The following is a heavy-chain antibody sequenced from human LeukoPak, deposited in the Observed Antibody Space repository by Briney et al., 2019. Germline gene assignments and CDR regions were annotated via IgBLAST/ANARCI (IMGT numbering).Heavy chain of an antibody. Sequence: PGGSLRLSCAASGFTFNRNAISWVRQAPGKGLEWVSTIGGSGDKTFYADSVKGRFTISRDNSKNMVHLQMNSLRGEDTALYYCVRRGDASSGWGDHDFWGQGALVNVSS. V-gene: IGHV3-23*01. CDR2: IGGSGDKT. CDR3: VRRGDASSGWGDHDF. CDR1: GFTFNRNA. J-gene: IGHJ4*02. D-gene: IGHD6-19*01.